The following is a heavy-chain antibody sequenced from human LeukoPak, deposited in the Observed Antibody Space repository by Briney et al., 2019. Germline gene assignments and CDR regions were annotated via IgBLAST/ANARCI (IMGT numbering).Heavy chain of an antibody. CDR1: GGSISSGSYY. V-gene: IGHV4-61*02. CDR3: AGEDDYGKYNWFDP. D-gene: IGHD4-17*01. CDR2: IYTSGST. Sequence: SETLSLTCTVSGGSISSGSYYWSWIRQPAGKGLEWIGRIYTSGSTNYNPSLKSRVAISVDTSKNQFSLKLSSVTAADTAVYYCAGEDDYGKYNWFDPWGQGTLVTVSS. J-gene: IGHJ5*02.